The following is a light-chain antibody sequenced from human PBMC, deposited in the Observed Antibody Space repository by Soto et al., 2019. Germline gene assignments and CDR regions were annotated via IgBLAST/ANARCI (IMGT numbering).Light chain of an antibody. CDR2: GAS. J-gene: IGKJ2*01. V-gene: IGKV3-15*01. CDR1: QSVSTN. Sequence: EILMTQSPATLSVSPGERATLSCRTSQSVSTNLAWYQQRPGQAPRLLIYGASTRATGIPARFGGSGSGTEFTLTISSLQSEDFAVYYCQQYNNWPPSYTFGQGTKLEIK. CDR3: QQYNNWPPSYT.